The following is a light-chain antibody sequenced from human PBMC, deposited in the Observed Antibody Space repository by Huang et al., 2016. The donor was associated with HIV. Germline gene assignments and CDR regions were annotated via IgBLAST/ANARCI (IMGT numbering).Light chain of an antibody. J-gene: IGKJ4*01. V-gene: IGKV3-11*01. CDR3: QQGSNWPT. CDR1: QRVRSY. CDR2: DAS. Sequence: EIVLTQSPATLSLSPGERATLSCRASQRVRSYLALYQQKPGQAPRLLIYDASNRANGIPARFSGSGSGTDFTLTISSLEPEDFAVYYCQQGSNWPTFGGGTKVEIK.